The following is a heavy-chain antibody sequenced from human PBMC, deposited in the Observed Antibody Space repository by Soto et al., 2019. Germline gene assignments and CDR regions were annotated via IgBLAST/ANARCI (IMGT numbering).Heavy chain of an antibody. CDR3: ARRITIFGVVPNNWFDP. Sequence: SETLSLTCTVSGGSISSSSYYWGWIRQPPGKGLEWIGSIYYSGSTYYNPSLKSRVTISVDTSKNQFSLKLSSVTAADTAVYYCARRITIFGVVPNNWFDPWGQGTLVTV. J-gene: IGHJ5*02. CDR2: IYYSGST. D-gene: IGHD3-3*01. CDR1: GGSISSSSYY. V-gene: IGHV4-39*01.